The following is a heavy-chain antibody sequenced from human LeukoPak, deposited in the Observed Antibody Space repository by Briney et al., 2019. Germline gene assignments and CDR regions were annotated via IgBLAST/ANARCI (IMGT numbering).Heavy chain of an antibody. Sequence: GAPVKVSCKASGYTFTGYYVHWVRQAPGQGLEWMGWINCNSGGTKYSQNFQGRVTMTRDTSISTVYMELSSLRSDDTAVYYCARDLITIATPYFDYWGQGTLVTVSS. CDR1: GYTFTGYY. D-gene: IGHD2-21*01. V-gene: IGHV1-2*02. J-gene: IGHJ4*02. CDR3: ARDLITIATPYFDY. CDR2: INCNSGGT.